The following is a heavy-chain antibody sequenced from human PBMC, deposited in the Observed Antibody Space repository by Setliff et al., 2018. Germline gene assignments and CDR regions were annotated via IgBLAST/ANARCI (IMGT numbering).Heavy chain of an antibody. D-gene: IGHD6-13*01. CDR1: GGSINSSSYY. Sequence: LSLTCTVSGGSINSSSYYWGWIRQPPGKGLEWIGSIYYSGSTYYNPSLKSRVTISVDTSKNQFSLKLSSVTAADTAVYYCARVSMYSSSWYYYYYGMDVWGQGTTVTVSS. CDR3: ARVSMYSSSWYYYYYGMDV. J-gene: IGHJ6*02. V-gene: IGHV4-39*07. CDR2: IYYSGST.